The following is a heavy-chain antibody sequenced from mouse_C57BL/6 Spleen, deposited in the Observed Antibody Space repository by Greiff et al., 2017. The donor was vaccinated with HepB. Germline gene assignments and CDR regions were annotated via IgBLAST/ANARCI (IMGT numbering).Heavy chain of an antibody. CDR3: ARDRGSSLYYFDY. CDR1: GYTFTDYY. D-gene: IGHD1-1*01. J-gene: IGHJ2*01. CDR2: INPNNGGT. Sequence: VQLQQSGPELVKPGASVKISCKASGYTFTDYYMNWVKQSHGKSLEWIGDINPNNGGTSYNQKFKGKATLTVDKSSSTAYMELRSLTSEDSAVYYCARDRGSSLYYFDYWGQGTTLTVSS. V-gene: IGHV1-26*01.